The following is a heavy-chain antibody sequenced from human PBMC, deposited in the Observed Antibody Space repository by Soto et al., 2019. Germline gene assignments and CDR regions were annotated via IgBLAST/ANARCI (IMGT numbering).Heavy chain of an antibody. D-gene: IGHD3-16*01. CDR3: AKSGGSYHYYYGMDV. V-gene: IGHV3-23*01. CDR2: ISGSGGST. J-gene: IGHJ6*02. CDR1: GFTFSSYA. Sequence: VSLRLSCAASGFTFSSYAMSWVRQAPGKGLEWVSAISGSGGSTYYADSVKGRFTISRDNSKNTLYLQMNSLRAEDTAVYYCAKSGGSYHYYYGMDVRGQGTTVTVSS.